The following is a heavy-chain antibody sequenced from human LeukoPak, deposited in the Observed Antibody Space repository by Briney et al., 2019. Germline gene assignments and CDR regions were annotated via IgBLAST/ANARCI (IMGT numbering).Heavy chain of an antibody. CDR2: IKQDGSEK. Sequence: RPGEALRQCFGVHGYPLCSHLVSTVRRAPAKVEGWEANIKQDGSEKYYVDSVKGRFTISRDNAENSLYLRMNSLRAEDTAVYYCARQQHSGSYGYFDYWGQGTLVTVSS. J-gene: IGHJ4*02. CDR1: GYPLCSHL. CDR3: ARQQHSGSYGYFDY. V-gene: IGHV3-7*04. D-gene: IGHD1-26*01.